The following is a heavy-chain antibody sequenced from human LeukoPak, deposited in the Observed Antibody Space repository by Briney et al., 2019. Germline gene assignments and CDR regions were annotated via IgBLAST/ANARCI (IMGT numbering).Heavy chain of an antibody. V-gene: IGHV1-3*03. J-gene: IGHJ6*03. CDR2: INLVNGNT. CDR3: ARGRGTIGSNRDFYFYYYMDI. D-gene: IGHD2-21*01. CDR1: GYTFTNYA. Sequence: ASVKVSCKASGYTFTNYAMHWVRLAPGQRLEWMGWINLVNGNTKYSQYFEGRVTITRDTSASTVYMELSSLRPDDMAVYYCARGRGTIGSNRDFYFYYYMDIWGNGTTVTVSS.